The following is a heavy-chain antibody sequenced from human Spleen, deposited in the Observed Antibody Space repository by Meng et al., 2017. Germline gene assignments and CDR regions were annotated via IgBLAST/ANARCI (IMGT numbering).Heavy chain of an antibody. CDR1: GGSISGGDYY. CDR3: ARVGGCSGGGCYHRLFDY. Sequence: QVQLQESGPGLVKPSQTLSLTCTVFGGSISGGDYYWSWIRQPPGKGLEWIGYIHFSGSTYYNPSLNSRITISVDMSRNQFSLRLTSVTSADMAVYYCARVGGCSGGGCYHRLFDYWGQGTLVTVSS. V-gene: IGHV4-30-4*01. D-gene: IGHD2-15*01. CDR2: IHFSGST. J-gene: IGHJ4*02.